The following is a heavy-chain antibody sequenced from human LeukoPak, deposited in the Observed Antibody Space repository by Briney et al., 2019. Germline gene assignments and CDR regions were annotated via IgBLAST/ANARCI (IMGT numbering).Heavy chain of an antibody. CDR2: ISGDGGST. J-gene: IGHJ4*02. CDR3: ARESESSGWYDY. V-gene: IGHV3-43*02. CDR1: GFMFHDYA. D-gene: IGHD6-19*01. Sequence: GGSLGLSCAGPGFMFHDYAIHWVRQAPGKGLEWVSLISGDGGSTFYADSVKGRFTISRDISKNSLYLQMNSLRSDDTALYYCARESESSGWYDYWGQGTLVTVSS.